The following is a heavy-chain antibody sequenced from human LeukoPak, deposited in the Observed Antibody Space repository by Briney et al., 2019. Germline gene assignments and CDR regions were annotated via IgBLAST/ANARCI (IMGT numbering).Heavy chain of an antibody. CDR1: GFTFSSYE. CDR2: ISSSGSTI. D-gene: IGHD3-22*01. Sequence: PGGSLRLSCAASGFTFSSYEMNWVRQAPGKGLEWVSYISSSGSTIYYADSVKGRFTISRDNSKNTLYLQMNSLRAADTAVYYCARDVYSSGYSVPGYWGQGTQVTVSS. J-gene: IGHJ4*02. CDR3: ARDVYSSGYSVPGY. V-gene: IGHV3-48*03.